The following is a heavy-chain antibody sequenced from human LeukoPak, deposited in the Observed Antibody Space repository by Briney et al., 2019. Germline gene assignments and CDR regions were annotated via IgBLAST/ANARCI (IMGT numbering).Heavy chain of an antibody. CDR2: IIPIFGTA. CDR3: AREGFPGDYSVFAY. D-gene: IGHD4-17*01. V-gene: IGHV1-69*05. J-gene: IGHJ4*02. CDR1: GGTFSSYA. Sequence: SVKVSCKAPGGTFSSYAISWVRQAPGQGLEWMGRIIPIFGTANYAQKFQGRVTITTDESTSTAYMELSSLRSEDTAVYYCAREGFPGDYSVFAYWAQGTLSPSPQ.